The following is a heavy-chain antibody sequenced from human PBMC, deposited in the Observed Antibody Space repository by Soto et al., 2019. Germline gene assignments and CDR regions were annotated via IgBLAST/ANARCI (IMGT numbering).Heavy chain of an antibody. V-gene: IGHV1-69*08. CDR3: ARDSTVTSPLDY. CDR2: IIPILGIA. D-gene: IGHD4-17*01. CDR1: GGTFSSYT. Sequence: QVQLVQSGAEVKKPGSSVKVSCKASGGTFSSYTISWVRQAPGQGLEWMGRIIPILGIANYAQKFQGRVTITADKSTSTAYMELSSLRSEDTTVYYCARDSTVTSPLDYWGQGTLVTVSS. J-gene: IGHJ4*02.